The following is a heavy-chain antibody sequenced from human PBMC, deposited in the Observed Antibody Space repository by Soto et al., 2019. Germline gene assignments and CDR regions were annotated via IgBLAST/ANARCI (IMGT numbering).Heavy chain of an antibody. D-gene: IGHD2-15*01. J-gene: IGHJ5*02. CDR2: MNPNSGNT. CDR3: ARRIVAANDNWFDP. CDR1: GYTFTSYD. V-gene: IGHV1-8*01. Sequence: GXSVKVSCKASGYTFTSYDINWVRQATGQGLEWMGWMNPNSGNTGYAQKFQGRVTMTRNTSISTAYMELSSLRSEDTAVYYCARRIVAANDNWFDPWGQGTLVTVSS.